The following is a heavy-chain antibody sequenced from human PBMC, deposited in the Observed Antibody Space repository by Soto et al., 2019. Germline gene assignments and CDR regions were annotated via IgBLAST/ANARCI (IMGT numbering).Heavy chain of an antibody. V-gene: IGHV6-1*01. D-gene: IGHD6-19*01. CDR1: GDSVSSNSAS. Sequence: QVQLQQSGPGLVKPSQTLSLTCAISGDSVSSNSASWNWIRQSPSRGLEWLGRTYYTSTWYNDYSYSVKSRITISPDTSKTQFSLQLTSVTPEDTAVYYCTRGRDQWLVLFDSWGQGTLVTVSS. CDR2: TYYTSTWYN. J-gene: IGHJ4*02. CDR3: TRGRDQWLVLFDS.